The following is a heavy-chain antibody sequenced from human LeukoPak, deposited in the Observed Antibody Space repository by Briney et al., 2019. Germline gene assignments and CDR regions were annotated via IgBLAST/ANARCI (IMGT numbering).Heavy chain of an antibody. CDR3: ATAGKARSSNLEYYVDV. Sequence: SETLSLTCAVHGGSFSGSSWSWIRQPPGKGLEWIGEINHGGGTNYNPSFKSRPTISIDTSKDQFSLKLTSVTAADSAVYYCATAGKARSSNLEYYVDVWGKGTTVTVSS. V-gene: IGHV4-34*01. CDR1: GGSFSGSS. D-gene: IGHD6-13*01. CDR2: INHGGGT. J-gene: IGHJ6*03.